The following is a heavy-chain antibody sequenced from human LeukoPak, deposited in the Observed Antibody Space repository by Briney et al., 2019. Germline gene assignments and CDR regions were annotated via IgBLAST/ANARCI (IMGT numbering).Heavy chain of an antibody. D-gene: IGHD3-10*01. CDR1: GYTFTNYA. CDR2: INTNTGNP. V-gene: IGHV7-4-1*02. Sequence: GSVKVSCKGSGYTFTNYAMNWVGQAPGRGREGMGWINTNTGNPTYAQGFTGRIVFSLDTSVSTAYLQITSLKAEDTAVYYCARSGGSGSYYARYYYYYMDVWGKGTTVTASS. CDR3: ARSGGSGSYYARYYYYYMDV. J-gene: IGHJ6*03.